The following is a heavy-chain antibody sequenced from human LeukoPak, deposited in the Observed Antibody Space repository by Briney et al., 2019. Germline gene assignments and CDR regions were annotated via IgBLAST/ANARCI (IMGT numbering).Heavy chain of an antibody. V-gene: IGHV1-24*01. CDR2: FDPEDGET. CDR3: AAAIVVVPAAIGNGMDV. CDR1: GYTLTELS. D-gene: IGHD2-2*01. Sequence: SVTVSCKVSGYTLTELSMHWVRQAPGKGLEGMGGFDPEDGETIYAQKFQGRVTMTEDTSTDTAYMELSSLRSEDTAVYYCAAAIVVVPAAIGNGMDVWGQGTTVTVSS. J-gene: IGHJ6*02.